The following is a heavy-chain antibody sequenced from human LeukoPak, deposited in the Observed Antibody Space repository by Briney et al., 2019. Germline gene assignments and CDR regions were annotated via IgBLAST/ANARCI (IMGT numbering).Heavy chain of an antibody. CDR2: ISGSGSTI. J-gene: IGHJ4*02. CDR1: GFTFSSYE. CDR3: ARDVYYGSGSPRLGY. D-gene: IGHD3-10*01. V-gene: IGHV3-48*03. Sequence: GGSLRLSCAASGFTFSSYEMNWVRQAPGKGLEWISYISGSGSTIYYADSVKGRFTISRDNARSSLYLQLNSLRAEDTAVYYCARDVYYGSGSPRLGYWGQGTLVTVSS.